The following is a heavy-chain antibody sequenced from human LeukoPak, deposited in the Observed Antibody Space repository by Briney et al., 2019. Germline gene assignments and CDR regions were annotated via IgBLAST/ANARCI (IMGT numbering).Heavy chain of an antibody. Sequence: VASVKVSCKASGYTFITYGLSWVRQAPGQGLEWVGWINTYNGNTNYAPKLQDRVTMTTDTSTDTAYMELRSLRTDDTGIYYCAREVWCGEILWMLDYWGQGTLVTVSS. J-gene: IGHJ4*02. CDR3: AREVWCGEILWMLDY. V-gene: IGHV1-18*01. CDR1: GYTFITYG. D-gene: IGHD3-10*01. CDR2: INTYNGNT.